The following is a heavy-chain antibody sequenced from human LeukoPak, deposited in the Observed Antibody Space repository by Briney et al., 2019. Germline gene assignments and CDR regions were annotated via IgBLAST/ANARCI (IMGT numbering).Heavy chain of an antibody. J-gene: IGHJ4*02. CDR2: INHSGST. CDR1: GGTFSGYY. V-gene: IGHV4-34*01. D-gene: IGHD3-9*01. Sequence: SETLSLTYAVYGGTFSGYYWSWIRQPPGKGLEWIGEINHSGSTNYNPSLMSRVTIPVDTSKNQFSLKLSSVTAADTAVYYCARLPYYDILTGVYYFDYWGQGTLVTVSS. CDR3: ARLPYYDILTGVYYFDY.